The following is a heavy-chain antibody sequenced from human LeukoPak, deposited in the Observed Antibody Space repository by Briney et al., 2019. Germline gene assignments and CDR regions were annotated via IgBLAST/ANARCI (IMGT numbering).Heavy chain of an antibody. CDR3: AGYGASFYDY. D-gene: IGHD1-26*01. Sequence: SETLSLTCTVSHYSVSSGYYWGWIRQPPGKGLEWIGSIYDSGSTYSNPSLKSRVTISVDRSKNQFSLQLSSVTAADTAVHYCAGYGASFYDYWGQGTLVTVSS. CDR1: HYSVSSGYY. CDR2: IYDSGST. V-gene: IGHV4-38-2*02. J-gene: IGHJ4*02.